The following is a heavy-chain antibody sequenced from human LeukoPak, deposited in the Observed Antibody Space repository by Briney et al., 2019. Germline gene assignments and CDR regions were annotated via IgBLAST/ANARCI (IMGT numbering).Heavy chain of an antibody. V-gene: IGHV4-59*10. D-gene: IGHD6-13*01. J-gene: IGHJ2*01. CDR3: ASRLGLAAAGHWYFDL. CDR2: IYTSGST. CDR1: GGSFSGYY. Sequence: SETLSLTCAVYGGSFSGYYWSWIRQPAGKGLEWIGRIYTSGSTNYNPSLKSRVTMSVDTSKNQFSLKLSSVTAADTAVYYCASRLGLAAAGHWYFDLWGRGTLVTVSS.